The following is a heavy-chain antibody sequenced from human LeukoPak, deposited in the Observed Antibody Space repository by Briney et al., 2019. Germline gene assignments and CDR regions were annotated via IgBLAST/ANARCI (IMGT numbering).Heavy chain of an antibody. Sequence: ASVEVSCKASGYTFTSYDINWVRQATGQGLEWMGWMNPNSGNTGYAQKFQGRVTMTRNTSISTAYMELSSLRSEDTAVYYCARGGDDSSGYYSWFASYWGQGTLVTVSS. V-gene: IGHV1-8*01. CDR1: GYTFTSYD. D-gene: IGHD3-22*01. CDR3: ARGGDDSSGYYSWFASY. J-gene: IGHJ4*02. CDR2: MNPNSGNT.